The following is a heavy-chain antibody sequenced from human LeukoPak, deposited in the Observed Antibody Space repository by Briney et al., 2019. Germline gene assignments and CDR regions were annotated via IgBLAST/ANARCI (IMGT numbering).Heavy chain of an antibody. J-gene: IGHJ4*02. CDR1: GFTFNTCA. Sequence: GGSLRLSCAASGFTFNTCAMSWVRQAPGKGLEWISTVGGNGGATYYADSVKGRLTISRDNPKNTLFLQMNTLRAEDTAVYYCAKGYSGSYRSYFDYWGQGSLVTVSS. CDR2: VGGNGGAT. CDR3: AKGYSGSYRSYFDY. D-gene: IGHD1-26*01. V-gene: IGHV3-23*01.